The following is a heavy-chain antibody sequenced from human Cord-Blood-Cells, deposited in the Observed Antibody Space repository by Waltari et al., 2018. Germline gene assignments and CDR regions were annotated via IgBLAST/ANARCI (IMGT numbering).Heavy chain of an antibody. Sequence: QVQLQQWGAGLLKPSETLSLTCAVYGGPRRGYYVSWIRQPPGKGLECIGEINHSGSTNYNPSLKSRVTISVDTSKNQFSLKLSSVTAADTAVYYCARRARGSGSYYAFDIWGQGTMVTVSS. CDR2: INHSGST. V-gene: IGHV4-34*01. D-gene: IGHD3-10*01. J-gene: IGHJ3*02. CDR1: GGPRRGYY. CDR3: ARRARGSGSYYAFDI.